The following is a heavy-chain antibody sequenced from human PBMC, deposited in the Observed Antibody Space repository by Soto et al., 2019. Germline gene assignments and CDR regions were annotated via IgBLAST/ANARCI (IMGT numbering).Heavy chain of an antibody. CDR2: ISGSGGST. Sequence: PGGSLRLSCAASGFTFSSYAMSWVRQAPGKGLEWVSAISGSGGSTYYADSVKGRFTISRDNSKNTLYLQMNSLRAEDTAVYYCAKGDYCSSTSCFRVLLNWFDPWGQGTLVTVSS. V-gene: IGHV3-23*01. CDR3: AKGDYCSSTSCFRVLLNWFDP. CDR1: GFTFSSYA. J-gene: IGHJ5*02. D-gene: IGHD2-2*01.